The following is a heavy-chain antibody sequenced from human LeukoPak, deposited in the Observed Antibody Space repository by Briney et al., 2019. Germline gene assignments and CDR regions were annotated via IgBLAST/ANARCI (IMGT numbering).Heavy chain of an antibody. V-gene: IGHV4-59*01. CDR3: ARESFGAFDI. CDR2: LYYGGSA. Sequence: PSETLSPTCTVSGGSISSYFWNWIRQPPGKGLEWIGYLYYGGSANYNPSLKSRVTISVDTSKNQFSLKLSSVTAADTAVYYCARESFGAFDIWGHGAMVTVSS. D-gene: IGHD3-10*01. CDR1: GGSISSYF. J-gene: IGHJ3*02.